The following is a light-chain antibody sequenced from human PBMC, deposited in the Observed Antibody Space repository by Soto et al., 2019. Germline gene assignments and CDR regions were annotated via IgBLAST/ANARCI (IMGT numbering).Light chain of an antibody. Sequence: QSALTQPRSVSGSPGQSVTISCTGTSSDVGGHNYVSWYQQHPGKAPKLMIYDVSKRPSGVPDRFSGSKSGNTASLTISGLQAEDEADYYCCSYAGSDTLVFGVGTKLTVL. CDR3: CSYAGSDTLV. J-gene: IGLJ2*01. V-gene: IGLV2-11*01. CDR2: DVS. CDR1: SSDVGGHNY.